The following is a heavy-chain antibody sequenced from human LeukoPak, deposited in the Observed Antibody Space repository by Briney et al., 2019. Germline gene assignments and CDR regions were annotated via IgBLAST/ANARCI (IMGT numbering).Heavy chain of an antibody. V-gene: IGHV6-1*01. CDR2: TYYRSKWYI. J-gene: IGHJ3*02. Sequence: SQTLSLTCAISGDSVSSNSAAWNWIRQSPSRGLEWLGRTYYRSKWYIEYAVSVKSRITIKPDTSKNQFSLQLTSVTPEDTAVYYCGRDPGWYGGFDIWGQGTMVTVSS. CDR1: GDSVSSNSAA. D-gene: IGHD6-19*01. CDR3: GRDPGWYGGFDI.